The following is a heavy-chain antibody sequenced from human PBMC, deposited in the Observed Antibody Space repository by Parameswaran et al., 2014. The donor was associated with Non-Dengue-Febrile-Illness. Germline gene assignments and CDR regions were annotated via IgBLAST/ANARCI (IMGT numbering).Heavy chain of an antibody. J-gene: IGHJ3*02. CDR2: INPSGGST. D-gene: IGHD6-13*01. CDR3: AREGMGSSQAFDI. V-gene: IGHV1-46*01. Sequence: WVRQAPGQGLGWMGIINPSGGSTSYAQKFQGRVTMTRDTSTSTVYMELSSLRSEDTAVYYCAREGMGSSQAFDIWGQGTMVTVSS.